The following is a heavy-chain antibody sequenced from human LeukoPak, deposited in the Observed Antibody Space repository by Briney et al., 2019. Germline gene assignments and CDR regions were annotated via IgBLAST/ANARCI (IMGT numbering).Heavy chain of an antibody. CDR3: ARVRYRLAETYIDY. CDR2: INPNSGDT. CDR1: GYTFTGYY. D-gene: IGHD3-16*01. V-gene: IGHV1-2*02. Sequence: ASVKVSCKASGYTFTGYYLHWVRQAPGQGLEWMGWINPNSGDTNYAQKFQGRVTMTRDTSISTAYMELSRLRSDDTAVYYCARVRYRLAETYIDYWGQGTLVTVSS. J-gene: IGHJ4*02.